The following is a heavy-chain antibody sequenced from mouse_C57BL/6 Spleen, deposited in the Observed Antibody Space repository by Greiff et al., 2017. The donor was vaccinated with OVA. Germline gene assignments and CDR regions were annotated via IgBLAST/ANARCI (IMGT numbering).Heavy chain of an antibody. CDR2: IDPANGNT. CDR3: ARSIYYDYDWFAY. D-gene: IGHD2-4*01. Sequence: EVQLQESVAELVRPGASVKLSCTASGFNIKNTYMHWVKQRPEQGLEWIGRIDPANGNTKYAPKFQGKATITADTSSNTAYLQLSSLTSEDTAIYYCARSIYYDYDWFAYWGQGTLVTVSA. V-gene: IGHV14-3*01. J-gene: IGHJ3*01. CDR1: GFNIKNTY.